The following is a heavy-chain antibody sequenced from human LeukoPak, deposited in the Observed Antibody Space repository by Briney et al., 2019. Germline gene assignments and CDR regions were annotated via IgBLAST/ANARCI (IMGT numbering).Heavy chain of an antibody. CDR2: VSYSGST. CDR1: GASISIYY. Sequence: SETPSLTCSVAGASISIYYWSWIRQPPGKGLEWIGYVSYSGSTNYSPSLKSRVTISVDTSKNQFSLKLSSVTAADTAVYYCASLSRVAGTFSEFLFWGQGTLVTVSS. V-gene: IGHV4-59*01. D-gene: IGHD2-15*01. CDR3: ASLSRVAGTFSEFLF. J-gene: IGHJ4*02.